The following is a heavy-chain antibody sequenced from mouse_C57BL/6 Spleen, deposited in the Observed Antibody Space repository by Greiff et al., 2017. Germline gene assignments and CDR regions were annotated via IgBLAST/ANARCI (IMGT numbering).Heavy chain of an antibody. Sequence: VQLVESGPGLVQPSQSLSITCTVSGFSLTSYGVHWVRQSPGKGLEWLGVIQRGGSTDYNADFLSRLSITKDNSKSQVFFKMNSLQAEDTAISYCAKATDYAMDYWGQGTSVTVSS. CDR1: GFSLTSYG. D-gene: IGHD1-1*01. CDR3: AKATDYAMDY. J-gene: IGHJ4*01. CDR2: IQRGGST. V-gene: IGHV2-5*01.